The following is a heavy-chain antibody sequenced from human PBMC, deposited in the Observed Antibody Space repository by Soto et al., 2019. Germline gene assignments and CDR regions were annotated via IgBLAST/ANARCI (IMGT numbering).Heavy chain of an antibody. CDR3: ARGWFGPDV. V-gene: IGHV3-74*01. Sequence: GGSLRLSCAASGFTLSGRSMHWVRQAPGKELVWVSGIDNAGTDSTYADSVKGRFTSSRDNAKNMLYLQMNSLRVEDTAVYYCARGWFGPDVWGKGTTVTVSS. J-gene: IGHJ6*04. CDR1: GFTLSGRS. CDR2: IDNAGTDS. D-gene: IGHD3-10*01.